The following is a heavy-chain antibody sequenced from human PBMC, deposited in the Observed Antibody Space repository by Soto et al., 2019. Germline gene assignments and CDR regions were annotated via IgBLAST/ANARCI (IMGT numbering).Heavy chain of an antibody. CDR1: GYTFTSYA. D-gene: IGHD3-22*01. CDR3: AIGYYYDSSGYWGRDGSYYGMDV. J-gene: IGHJ6*02. CDR2: INAGNGNT. V-gene: IGHV1-3*01. Sequence: ASVKVSCKASGYTFTSYAMHWVRQAPGQRLEWMGWINAGNGNTKYSQKFQGRVTITRDTSASTAYMELSSLRSEDTAVYYCAIGYYYDSSGYWGRDGSYYGMDVWGQGTTVTVSS.